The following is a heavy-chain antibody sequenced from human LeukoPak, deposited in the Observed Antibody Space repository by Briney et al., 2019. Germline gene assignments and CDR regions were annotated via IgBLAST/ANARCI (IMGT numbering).Heavy chain of an antibody. CDR3: ARGVNWNDDSTSFDY. CDR1: GGTFSSYA. V-gene: IGHV1-69*13. D-gene: IGHD1-20*01. Sequence: SVKVPCTASGGTFSSYAISWVRQAPGQGLEWMGGIIPIFGTANYAQKFQGRVTITADESTSTAYMELSSLRSEDTAVYYCARGVNWNDDSTSFDYWGQGTLVTVSS. J-gene: IGHJ4*02. CDR2: IIPIFGTA.